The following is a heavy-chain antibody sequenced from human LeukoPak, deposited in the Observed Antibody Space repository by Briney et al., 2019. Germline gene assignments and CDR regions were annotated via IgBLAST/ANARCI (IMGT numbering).Heavy chain of an antibody. CDR3: ARSLGTYWGKDFLNWFDP. Sequence: GASVKVSCKASEYTFTNYDINWVQQATGQGLEWMGWINPNSGNTGYTQKFQGRVTMTRNTSLSTAYMELTSLKSEDTAVYYCARSLGTYWGKDFLNWFDPWGQGTLVTVSS. CDR2: INPNSGNT. D-gene: IGHD3-16*01. V-gene: IGHV1-8*01. J-gene: IGHJ5*02. CDR1: EYTFTNYD.